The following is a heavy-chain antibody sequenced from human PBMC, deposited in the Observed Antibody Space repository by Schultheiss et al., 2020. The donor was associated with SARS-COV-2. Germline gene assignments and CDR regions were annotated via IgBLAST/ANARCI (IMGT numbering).Heavy chain of an antibody. J-gene: IGHJ6*02. CDR1: GFTFSSYS. Sequence: GGSLRLSCAASGFTFSSYSMNWVRQAPGKGLEWVAVISYDGSNKYYADSVKGRFTISRDNSKNTLYLQMNSLRAEDTAVYYCAREPVATVVTRYYYYGMDVWGQGTTVTVSS. D-gene: IGHD4-23*01. CDR3: AREPVATVVTRYYYYGMDV. V-gene: IGHV3-30*03. CDR2: ISYDGSNK.